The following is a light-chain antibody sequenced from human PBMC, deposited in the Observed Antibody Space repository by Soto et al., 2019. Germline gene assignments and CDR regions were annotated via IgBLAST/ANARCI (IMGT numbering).Light chain of an antibody. Sequence: EIVLTQSPATLSLSPGETATLSCRTSETIIRYLAWFQQKPGQAPRLLIYDASNRASGVPARFSGSGSGTDFTLTISSLEPEDFAVYYCQQRYKWPPITFGQGTRLEIK. CDR3: QQRYKWPPIT. J-gene: IGKJ5*01. V-gene: IGKV3-11*01. CDR1: ETIIRY. CDR2: DAS.